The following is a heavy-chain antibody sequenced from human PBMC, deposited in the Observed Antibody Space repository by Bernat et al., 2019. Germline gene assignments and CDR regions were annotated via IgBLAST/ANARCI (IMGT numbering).Heavy chain of an antibody. D-gene: IGHD3-16*02. J-gene: IGHJ4*02. CDR1: GGSISSSSYY. Sequence: QLQLQESGPGLVKPSETLSLTCTVSGGSISSSSYYWGWIRQPPGKGLEWIGSIYYSGSTYYNPSLKSRVTISVDTSKNQFSLKLSSVTAADTAVCYCARQRYDYVWGSYRYGGGYFDYWGQGTLVTVSS. CDR2: IYYSGST. CDR3: ARQRYDYVWGSYRYGGGYFDY. V-gene: IGHV4-39*01.